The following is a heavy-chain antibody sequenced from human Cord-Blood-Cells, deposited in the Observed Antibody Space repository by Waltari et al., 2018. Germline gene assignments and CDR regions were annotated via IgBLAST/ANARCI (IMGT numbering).Heavy chain of an antibody. J-gene: IGHJ3*02. V-gene: IGHV4-34*01. CDR2: INHSGST. CDR3: ARGRGIVATITPFDI. D-gene: IGHD5-12*01. Sequence: QVQLQQWGAGLLKPSETLSPPCAVYGGSFSGSYGSWLRQPPGKGLEWIGEINHSGSTNYNPSLKSRVTISVDTSKNQFSLKLSSVTAADTAVYYCARGRGIVATITPFDIWGQGTMVTVSS. CDR1: GGSFSGSY.